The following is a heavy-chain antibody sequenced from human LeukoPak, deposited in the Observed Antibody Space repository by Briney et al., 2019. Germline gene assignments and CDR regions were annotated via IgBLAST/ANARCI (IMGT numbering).Heavy chain of an antibody. CDR2: INPIFGTA. Sequence: GASVKVSCKASGYTFTGYYMHWVRQAPGQGLEWMGWINPIFGTANYAQKFQGRVTITADKSTSTAYMELSSLRSEDTAVYYCARALPDYYDSSGYYSINYYYYMDVWGKGTTVTVSS. V-gene: IGHV1-69*06. CDR1: GYTFTGYY. CDR3: ARALPDYYDSSGYYSINYYYYMDV. D-gene: IGHD3-22*01. J-gene: IGHJ6*03.